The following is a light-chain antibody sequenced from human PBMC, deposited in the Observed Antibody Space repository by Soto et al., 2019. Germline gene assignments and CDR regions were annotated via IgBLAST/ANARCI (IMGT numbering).Light chain of an antibody. CDR3: YSSRSGSAHV. Sequence: QAALTQPASVCGSPGQSITISCTGTSSDVGGYNRVSWYQQHPDKAPKLIIYEVTNRPSGISNRFSGSKSGDTASLTISGLQAEDEADYYCYSSRSGSAHVFGTGTNVTVL. CDR2: EVT. J-gene: IGLJ1*01. V-gene: IGLV2-14*01. CDR1: SSDVGGYNR.